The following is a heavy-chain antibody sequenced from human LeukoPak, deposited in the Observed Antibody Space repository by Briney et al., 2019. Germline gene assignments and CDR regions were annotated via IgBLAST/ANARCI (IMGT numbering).Heavy chain of an antibody. D-gene: IGHD6-13*01. CDR3: ARDSAGNDY. Sequence: GGSLRLSCAASGFTFSTYWMSWVRQAPGKGLEWVANIKQDGSGKYYVDSVKGRFTISRDNAKNSLYLQMNSLRAEDTAMYYCARDSAGNDYWGQGTLVTVSP. CDR1: GFTFSTYW. CDR2: IKQDGSGK. V-gene: IGHV3-7*01. J-gene: IGHJ4*02.